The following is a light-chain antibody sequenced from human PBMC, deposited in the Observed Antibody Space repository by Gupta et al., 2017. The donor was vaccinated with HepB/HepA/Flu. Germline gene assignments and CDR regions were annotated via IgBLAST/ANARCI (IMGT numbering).Light chain of an antibody. Sequence: EVVLTQSPGTLSLSPGETATLSCRTSQSVSSSFLAWYQQKPGQAPRLLIYGASSRATGIPDRFSGSGSGTDFTLTISRLEPDDSAVYFCQKDGVSPQTFGQGTKVEIE. J-gene: IGKJ1*01. CDR1: QSVSSSF. CDR3: QKDGVSPQT. CDR2: GAS. V-gene: IGKV3-20*01.